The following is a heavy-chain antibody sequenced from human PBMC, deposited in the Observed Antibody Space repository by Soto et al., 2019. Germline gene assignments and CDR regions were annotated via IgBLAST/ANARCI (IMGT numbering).Heavy chain of an antibody. CDR3: ASETRDGYNLYYYGMDV. D-gene: IGHD5-12*01. CDR2: IYYSGST. Sequence: QVQLQESGPGLVKPSQTLSLTCTVSGGSISSGGYYWSWIRQHPGKGLEWIGYIYYSGSTYYNPSLKRRVTISVDTSKNQFSLKLSSVTAADTAVYYCASETRDGYNLYYYGMDVWGQGTTVTVSS. V-gene: IGHV4-31*03. J-gene: IGHJ6*02. CDR1: GGSISSGGYY.